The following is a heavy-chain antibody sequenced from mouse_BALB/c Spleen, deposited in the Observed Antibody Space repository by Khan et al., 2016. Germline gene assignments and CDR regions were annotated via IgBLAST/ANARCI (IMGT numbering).Heavy chain of an antibody. CDR3: ARSVYYGAYFDY. CDR2: IYPGSGNT. Sequence: VQLQESGAELARPGASVKLSCKASGYTFTDYYINWVKQRTGQGLEWIGEIYPGSGNTYYHEKFKGKATLTADKSSSTAYMQLSSLTSEDSAVYFCARSVYYGAYFDYWGQGTTLTVSS. CDR1: GYTFTDYY. D-gene: IGHD2-13*01. J-gene: IGHJ2*01. V-gene: IGHV1-77*01.